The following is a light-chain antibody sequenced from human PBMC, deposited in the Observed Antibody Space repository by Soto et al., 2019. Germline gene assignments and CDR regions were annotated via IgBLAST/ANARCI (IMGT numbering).Light chain of an antibody. V-gene: IGLV3-21*04. J-gene: IGLJ2*01. Sequence: SYELTQPPSVSVAPGKTARISYGGNNIGSKSVHWYQQKPGQAPVMVIYYDSERPSGIPERFSGSKSGNTATLTISRVEAGDEADYDCQVWDSSSNHVVFGGGTKLTVL. CDR2: YDS. CDR1: NIGSKS. CDR3: QVWDSSSNHVV.